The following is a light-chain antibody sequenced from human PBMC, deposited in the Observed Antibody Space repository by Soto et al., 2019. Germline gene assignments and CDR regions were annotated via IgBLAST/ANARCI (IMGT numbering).Light chain of an antibody. CDR2: EVS. Sequence: QSALTQPASVSGSPGQSITISCTGTSSDIGGYNYVSWYQQHPGNPPKLMIYEVSNRPSGVSNRFSGSKSGNTASLTISGLHAEYEADYYCSAHTTGNAHVFGGGTEFTVL. CDR1: SSDIGGYNY. CDR3: SAHTTGNAHV. V-gene: IGLV2-14*01. J-gene: IGLJ3*02.